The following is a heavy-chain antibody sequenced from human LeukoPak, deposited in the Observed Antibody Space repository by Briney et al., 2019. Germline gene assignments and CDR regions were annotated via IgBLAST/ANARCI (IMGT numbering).Heavy chain of an antibody. V-gene: IGHV3-43*01. CDR2: ISWDGGST. CDR1: GFTFSSYW. CDR3: AVAGDGYNSPLDY. J-gene: IGHJ4*02. Sequence: GGSLRLSCAASGFTFSSYWMHWVRQAPGKGLEWVSLISWDGGSTYYADSVKGRFTISRDNSKNSLYLQMNSLRTEDTALYYCAVAGDGYNSPLDYWGQGTLVTVSS. D-gene: IGHD5-24*01.